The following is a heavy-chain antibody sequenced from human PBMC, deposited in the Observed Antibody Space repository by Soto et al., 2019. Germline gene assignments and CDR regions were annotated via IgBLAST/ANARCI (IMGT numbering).Heavy chain of an antibody. V-gene: IGHV3-15*01. D-gene: IGHD6-13*01. CDR3: ATEKYSSSWYSY. CDR2: IRSESDGGTT. J-gene: IGHJ4*02. Sequence: EVQLVESGGDLVKPGGSLRLSYASSGFTFSNAWMSWVRQAPGKGLEWVGRIRSESDGGTTAYAAPVKGRFTISRDDSKTTLFMQMNSLKPEDTAVYYCATEKYSSSWYSYWGQGTLVTVSS. CDR1: GFTFSNAW.